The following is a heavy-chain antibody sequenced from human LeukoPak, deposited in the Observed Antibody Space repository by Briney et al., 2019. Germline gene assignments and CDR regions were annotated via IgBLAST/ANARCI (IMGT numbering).Heavy chain of an antibody. Sequence: PGRSLRLSCAASGFTFDDYAMHWVRQAPGKGLEWVSGISWNSGSIGYADSVKGRFTISRDNAKNSLDLQMNSLRAEDTAVYYCARAAHYDSSGYYRPDYWGQGTLVTVSS. CDR1: GFTFDDYA. CDR2: ISWNSGSI. D-gene: IGHD3-22*01. J-gene: IGHJ4*02. V-gene: IGHV3-9*01. CDR3: ARAAHYDSSGYYRPDY.